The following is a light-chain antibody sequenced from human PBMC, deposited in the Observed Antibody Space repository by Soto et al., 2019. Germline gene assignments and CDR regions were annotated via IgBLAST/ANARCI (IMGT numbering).Light chain of an antibody. Sequence: EIVMTQSPATLSVSPGERATLSCRASQSVSSNLAWYQQKPGQAPRLLIYGASTRPTGIPASFSGSGSGTEFTLTISSLQSEDFAVYYCQQYNNWPLTFGGGTKVEIK. V-gene: IGKV3-15*01. J-gene: IGKJ4*01. CDR3: QQYNNWPLT. CDR1: QSVSSN. CDR2: GAS.